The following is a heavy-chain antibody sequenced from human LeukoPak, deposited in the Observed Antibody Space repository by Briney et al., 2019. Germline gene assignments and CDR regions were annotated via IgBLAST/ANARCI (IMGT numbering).Heavy chain of an antibody. CDR2: ILKDGGST. D-gene: IGHD5-18*01. V-gene: IGHV3-74*01. Sequence: PAGSLSLSSAASGFTFNRNWMHWVRKAPGEGPGWVAYILKDGGSTSYADFVKGRSTISRDNAKNTLSLQINSLRAEDTAVYYCVRHNYGYDYWGQGTPVTVSS. CDR3: VRHNYGYDY. J-gene: IGHJ4*02. CDR1: GFTFNRNW.